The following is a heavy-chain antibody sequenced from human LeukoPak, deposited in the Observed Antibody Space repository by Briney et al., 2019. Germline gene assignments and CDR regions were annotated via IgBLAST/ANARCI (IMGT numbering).Heavy chain of an antibody. V-gene: IGHV1-8*03. CDR1: GYTFTSYD. D-gene: IGHD1-26*01. CDR3: AQVRIVGATRAFDY. Sequence: GASVKVSCKASGYTFTSYDINWVRQATGQGLEWMGWMNPNSGNTGYAQKFQGRVTITRNTSISTAYMELSSLRSEDTAVYYCAQVRIVGATRAFDYWGQGTLVTVSS. CDR2: MNPNSGNT. J-gene: IGHJ4*02.